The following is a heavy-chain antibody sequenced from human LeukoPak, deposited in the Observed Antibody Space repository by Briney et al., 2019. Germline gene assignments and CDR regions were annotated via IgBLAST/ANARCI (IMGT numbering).Heavy chain of an antibody. CDR3: AKDPFDIVVVPAAPVTQSDAFDI. CDR1: GFTFSSFA. CDR2: VTGDSGTI. D-gene: IGHD2-2*01. Sequence: GGSLRLSCAASGFTFSSFAMNWVRQVPGKGLEWVSVVTGDSGTIHYSDSVKGRFTISRGNSKNTLYLQMNNLRAEDTAVYYCAKDPFDIVVVPAAPVTQSDAFDIWGQETMVTVSS. J-gene: IGHJ3*02. V-gene: IGHV3-23*01.